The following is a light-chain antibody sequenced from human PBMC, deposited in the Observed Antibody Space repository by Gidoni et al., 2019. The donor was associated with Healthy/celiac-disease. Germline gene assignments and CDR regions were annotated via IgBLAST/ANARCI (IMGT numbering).Light chain of an antibody. CDR1: KLGDKY. V-gene: IGLV3-1*01. J-gene: IGLJ2*01. CDR2: QDS. Sequence: SYELTQPPSVSVSPGQTASITCPGDKLGDKYACWYQQKPGQSPVLVIYQDSKRPSGIPERFSGSNSGNTATLTISGTQAMDEADYYCQAWDSQMVFGGGTKLTVL. CDR3: QAWDSQMV.